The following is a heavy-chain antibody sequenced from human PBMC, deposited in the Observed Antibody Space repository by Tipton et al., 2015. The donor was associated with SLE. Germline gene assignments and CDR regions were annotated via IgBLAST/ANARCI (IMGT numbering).Heavy chain of an antibody. Sequence: LRLSCAVYGGSFSGYYWSWIRQPPGKGLEWIGEINHSGSTNYNPSLKSRVTISVDTSKNTLYLQMNSLRAEDTAVYFCARVFESAGTFTSGALDYWGQGPLVTVSS. D-gene: IGHD6-13*01. CDR1: GGSFSGYY. CDR3: ARVFESAGTFTSGALDY. J-gene: IGHJ4*02. V-gene: IGHV4-34*01. CDR2: INHSGST.